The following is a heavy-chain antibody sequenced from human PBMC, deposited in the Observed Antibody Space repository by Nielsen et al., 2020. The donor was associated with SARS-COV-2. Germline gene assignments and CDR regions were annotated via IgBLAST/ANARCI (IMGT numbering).Heavy chain of an antibody. D-gene: IGHD5-18*01. V-gene: IGHV1-69*13. CDR2: IIPIFGTA. J-gene: IGHJ6*03. CDR1: GGTFSSYA. CDR3: ASRAEGLELWRRYFYYMDV. Sequence: SVKVSCKASGGTFSSYAISWVRQAPGQGLEWMGGIIPIFGTANYAQKFQGRVTITADESTSTAYMELSSLRSEDTAVYYCASRAEGLELWRRYFYYMDVWGKGTTVTVSS.